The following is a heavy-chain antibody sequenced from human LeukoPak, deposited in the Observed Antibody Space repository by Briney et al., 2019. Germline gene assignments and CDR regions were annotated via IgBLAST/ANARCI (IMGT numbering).Heavy chain of an antibody. CDR2: IYHSGST. J-gene: IGHJ4*02. CDR3: ATGYSSTWYYFDY. Sequence: SETLSLTCTVSGDSISSYYWSWLRQPPGKGLEWLGYIYHSGSTNYNPSLKSRVTISADTSKDQFSLKLASVTAADTAVYYCATGYSSTWYYFDYWGQGTLVTVSS. CDR1: GDSISSYY. D-gene: IGHD6-13*01. V-gene: IGHV4-59*01.